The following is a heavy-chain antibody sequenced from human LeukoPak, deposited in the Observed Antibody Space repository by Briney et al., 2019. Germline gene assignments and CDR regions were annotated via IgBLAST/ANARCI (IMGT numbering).Heavy chain of an antibody. CDR3: ARALVPGVWWGFDP. CDR1: GGSIISYY. V-gene: IGHV4-4*07. CDR2: IYTSGST. D-gene: IGHD3-10*01. J-gene: IGHJ5*02. Sequence: ASETLSRTCTDSGGSIISYYWSWIREPAGKGLEWIGRIYTSGSTNYNPSLKSRVTMSVDTSKNQFSLKLSSVTAADTAVYYCARALVPGVWWGFDPWGQGTLVTVSS.